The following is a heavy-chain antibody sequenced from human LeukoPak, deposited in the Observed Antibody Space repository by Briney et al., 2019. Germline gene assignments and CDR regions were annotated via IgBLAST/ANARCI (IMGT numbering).Heavy chain of an antibody. D-gene: IGHD4-17*01. J-gene: IGHJ6*04. Sequence: SVKVSCKASGGTFSSYAISWVRQAPGQGLEWMGGIVPIFGTANYAQKFQGGVTITADESTSTAYMELSSLRSEDTAVYYCARGIYGDSRRDYYGMDVWGKGTTVTVSS. CDR1: GGTFSSYA. CDR3: ARGIYGDSRRDYYGMDV. CDR2: IVPIFGTA. V-gene: IGHV1-69*01.